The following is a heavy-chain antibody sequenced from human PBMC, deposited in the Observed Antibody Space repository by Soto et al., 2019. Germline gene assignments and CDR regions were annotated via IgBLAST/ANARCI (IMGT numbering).Heavy chain of an antibody. CDR1: GGTFSSYA. D-gene: IGHD1-26*01. J-gene: IGHJ4*02. CDR2: IIPIFGTA. V-gene: IGHV1-69*01. Sequence: QVQLVQSGAEVKKPGSSVKVSCKASGGTFSSYAISWVRQAPGQGLEWMGGIIPIFGTANYAQKFQGRVTSTADESTSTAYMELSSRRSEDTAVYYCAREIGSSVGRNYFDYWGQGTLVTVSS. CDR3: AREIGSSVGRNYFDY.